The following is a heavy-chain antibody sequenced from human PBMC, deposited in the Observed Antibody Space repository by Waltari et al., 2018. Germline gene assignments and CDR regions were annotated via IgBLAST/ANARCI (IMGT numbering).Heavy chain of an antibody. D-gene: IGHD2-21*01. Sequence: QVQLQESGPGLVKPSETLSLTCAVSGYSISSGYYWGWIRQPPAKGLEWIGSIYHSGSNYYNPSLNVRGTISGDTSKNQCSLKLSAVTAADTAVYYCARGGQQIVVVIVDYWGQGTLVTVSS. V-gene: IGHV4-38-2*01. CDR1: GYSISSGYY. CDR2: IYHSGSN. J-gene: IGHJ4*02. CDR3: ARGGQQIVVVIVDY.